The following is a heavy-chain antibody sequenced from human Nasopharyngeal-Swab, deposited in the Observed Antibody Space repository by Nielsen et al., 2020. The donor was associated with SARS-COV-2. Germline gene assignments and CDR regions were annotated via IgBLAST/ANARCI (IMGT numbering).Heavy chain of an antibody. CDR2: VSGSGGST. CDR3: AKDKGVTDPLWGHYMDG. D-gene: IGHD2-8*01. Sequence: GGSLRLSCAASGFTFSSYAMSWVRQAPGKGLERVSAVSGSGGSTYYADSVKGRFTISRDNSKNTLYLQMNSLRAEDTAEYYCAKDKGVTDPLWGHYMDGWGKGTTVTVSS. CDR1: GFTFSSYA. J-gene: IGHJ6*03. V-gene: IGHV3-23*01.